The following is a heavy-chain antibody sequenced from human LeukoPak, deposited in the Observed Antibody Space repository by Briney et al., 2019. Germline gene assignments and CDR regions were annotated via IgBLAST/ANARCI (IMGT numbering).Heavy chain of an antibody. J-gene: IGHJ4*02. CDR2: VSGSGGIT. D-gene: IGHD6-19*01. Sequence: GGSLRLSCAASGFTFNSYAMTWVRQAPGKGLEWVSHVSGSGGITYYEDSVKGRFTIFRDNSKITLYLQMNSLRADDTAVYYCAKTTAGNSSGRNPGWPVDYWGRGALVTVSS. V-gene: IGHV3-23*01. CDR3: AKTTAGNSSGRNPGWPVDY. CDR1: GFTFNSYA.